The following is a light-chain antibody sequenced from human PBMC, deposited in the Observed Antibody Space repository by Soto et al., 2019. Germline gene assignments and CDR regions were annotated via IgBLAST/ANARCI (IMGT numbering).Light chain of an antibody. J-gene: IGKJ4*01. CDR1: QGIRND. CDR2: AAS. CDR3: LQDYDYPLT. V-gene: IGKV1-6*01. Sequence: AIQMTQFPSSLSASVGDRVIITCRASQGIRNDLGWYQQKPGKAPKLLISAASTLQSGVPSRFSGSGFGTDFTLTISSLQPEDFATYYCLQDYDYPLTFGGGTKVEIK.